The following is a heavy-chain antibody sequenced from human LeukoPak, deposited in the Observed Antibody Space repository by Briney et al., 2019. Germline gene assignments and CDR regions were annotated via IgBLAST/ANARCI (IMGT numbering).Heavy chain of an antibody. D-gene: IGHD2-15*01. J-gene: IGHJ6*02. Sequence: SETLSLTCTVSGGSISSYYWSWIRQPPGKGLEWIGYIYYSGSTNYNPSLKSRVTISVDTSKNQFSLKLSSVTAADTAVYYCARDSRGFHADPRRVEYYYYGVDVWGQGTTVTVSS. CDR2: IYYSGST. V-gene: IGHV4-59*01. CDR3: ARDSRGFHADPRRVEYYYYGVDV. CDR1: GGSISSYY.